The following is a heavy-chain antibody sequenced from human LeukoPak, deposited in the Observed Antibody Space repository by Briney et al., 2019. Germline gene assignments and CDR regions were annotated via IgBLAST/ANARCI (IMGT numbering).Heavy chain of an antibody. V-gene: IGHV3-23*01. Sequence: GGSLRLSCAASGFTFSSYAMSWVRQAPGKGLEWVSGISGSGGSTYYADSVKGRFTISRDNSKNTLYLQMNNLRAEDTAVYYCANCGSYYDYWGQGTLVTVSS. CDR2: ISGSGGST. CDR1: GFTFSSYA. CDR3: ANCGSYYDY. D-gene: IGHD1-26*01. J-gene: IGHJ4*02.